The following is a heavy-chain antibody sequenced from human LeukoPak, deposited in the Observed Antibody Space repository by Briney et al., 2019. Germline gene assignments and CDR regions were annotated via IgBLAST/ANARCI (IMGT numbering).Heavy chain of an antibody. CDR3: AKAGGRFPLPFDP. D-gene: IGHD3-16*01. CDR1: GFTFSSYG. V-gene: IGHV3-30*18. J-gene: IGHJ5*02. Sequence: GGSLRLSCAASGFTFSSYGMHWVRQAPGKGLEWVAVISYEGSNRYYTDSVRGRFTISRDNSKNTMFLQMNSLRAEDTAVYYCAKAGGRFPLPFDPWGQGTLVTVTS. CDR2: ISYEGSNR.